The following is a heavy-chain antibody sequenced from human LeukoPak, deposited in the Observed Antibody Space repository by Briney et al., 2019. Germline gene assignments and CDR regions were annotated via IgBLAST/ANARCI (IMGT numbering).Heavy chain of an antibody. CDR3: ARGDIVVVPAAPPDY. V-gene: IGHV3-48*03. J-gene: IGHJ4*02. CDR1: GFTFSSYE. D-gene: IGHD2-2*01. CDR2: ISSSGSTI. Sequence: PGGSLRLSCAASGFTFSSYEMNWVRQAPGKGLEWVSYISSSGSTIFYADSVKGRFTISRDNAKNSLYLQMNSLRAEDTAVYYCARGDIVVVPAAPPDYWGQGTLVTVSS.